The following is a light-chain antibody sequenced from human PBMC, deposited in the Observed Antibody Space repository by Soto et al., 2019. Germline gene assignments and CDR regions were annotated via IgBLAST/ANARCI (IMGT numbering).Light chain of an antibody. CDR1: QSVLYSSNNKNY. J-gene: IGKJ1*01. Sequence: DIVMTQSPDSLAVSLGERATINCKSSQSVLYSSNNKNYLAWYQQKPGQPPKLLIYWASTRESGVPDRFSGSGSGTDSTLTISSLQAEDVAVYYCQQYYSAPPTFGQGTKVDIK. CDR3: QQYYSAPPT. CDR2: WAS. V-gene: IGKV4-1*01.